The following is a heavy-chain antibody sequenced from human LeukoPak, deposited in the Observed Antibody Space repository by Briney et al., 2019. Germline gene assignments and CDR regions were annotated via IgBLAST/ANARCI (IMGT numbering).Heavy chain of an antibody. CDR2: IIPIFGTA. CDR3: ARGSSGGYYYYGMDV. Sequence: ASVKVSCKASGGTFSSYAISWVRQAPGQGLEWMGGIIPIFGTANYAQKFQGRVTITADESTSTAYMELSSLRSEDTAVCYCARGSSGGYYYYGMDVWGKGTTVTVSS. CDR1: GGTFSSYA. V-gene: IGHV1-69*13. D-gene: IGHD5-12*01. J-gene: IGHJ6*04.